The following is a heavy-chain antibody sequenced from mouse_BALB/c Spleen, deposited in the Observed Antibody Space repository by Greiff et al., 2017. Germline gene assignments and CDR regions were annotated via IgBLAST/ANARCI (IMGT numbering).Heavy chain of an antibody. CDR3: ARDMRYDYDHAMDY. CDR2: INSNGGST. Sequence: EVKLVESGGGLVQPGGSLKLSCAASGFTFSSYGMSWVRQTPDKRLELVATINSNGGSTYYPDSVKGRFTISRDNAKNTLYLQMSSLKSEDTAMYYCARDMRYDYDHAMDYWGQGTSVTVSS. V-gene: IGHV5-6-3*01. CDR1: GFTFSSYG. D-gene: IGHD2-4*01. J-gene: IGHJ4*01.